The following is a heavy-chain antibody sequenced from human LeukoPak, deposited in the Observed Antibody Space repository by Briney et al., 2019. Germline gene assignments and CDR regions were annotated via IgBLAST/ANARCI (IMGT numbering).Heavy chain of an antibody. CDR3: ARAYYDFWSGKPLFDY. Sequence: ASVKVSCKASGYTFTGYYMHWVRQAPGQGLEWMGWINPNSGGTNYAQKFQGRVTMTRDTSISTAYMELSRLRSDDTAVYYCARAYYDFWSGKPLFDYWGQGTLVTVSS. CDR1: GYTFTGYY. D-gene: IGHD3-3*01. CDR2: INPNSGGT. J-gene: IGHJ4*02. V-gene: IGHV1-2*02.